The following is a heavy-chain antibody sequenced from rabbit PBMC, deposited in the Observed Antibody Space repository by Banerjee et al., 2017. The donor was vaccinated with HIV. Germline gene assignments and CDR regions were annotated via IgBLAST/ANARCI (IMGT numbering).Heavy chain of an antibody. CDR2: IYTGSSGST. J-gene: IGHJ4*01. CDR1: GFTISSSYW. D-gene: IGHD4-2*01. CDR3: ARGDNTNAGLDL. Sequence: QSLEESGGDLVKPGASLTLTCTASGFTISSSYWMCWVRQAPGKGLEWIACIYTGSSGSTWYASWAKGRFTISKTSSTTVTLEMTSLTAADTATYFCARGDNTNAGLDLWGQGTLVTVS. V-gene: IGHV1S40*01.